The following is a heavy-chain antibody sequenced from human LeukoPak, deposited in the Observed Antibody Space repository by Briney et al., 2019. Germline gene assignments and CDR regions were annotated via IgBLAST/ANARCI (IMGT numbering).Heavy chain of an antibody. CDR2: INHSGST. D-gene: IGHD5-24*01. V-gene: IGHV4-34*01. CDR1: GGSFSGYY. Sequence: SETLSLTCAVYGGSFSGYYWSWIRQPPGKGLEWIGEINHSGSTNYNPSLKSRVTISVDTSKNQFSLKLSSVTAADTAVYYCASVEMATIIPYWGQGTLVTVSS. CDR3: ASVEMATIIPY. J-gene: IGHJ4*02.